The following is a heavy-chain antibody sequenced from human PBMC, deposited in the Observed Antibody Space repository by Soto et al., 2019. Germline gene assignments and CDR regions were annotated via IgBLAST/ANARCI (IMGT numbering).Heavy chain of an antibody. J-gene: IGHJ3*02. CDR1: GFTFSSYA. V-gene: IGHV3-64*01. CDR2: ISSNGGST. CDR3: ARERTLRRQFDAFDI. Sequence: GGSLRLSCAASGFTFSSYAMHWVRQAPGKGLEYVSAISSNGGSTYYANSVKGRFTISRDNSKNTLYLQMGSLRAEDMAVYYCARERTLRRQFDAFDIWGQGTMVTVSS.